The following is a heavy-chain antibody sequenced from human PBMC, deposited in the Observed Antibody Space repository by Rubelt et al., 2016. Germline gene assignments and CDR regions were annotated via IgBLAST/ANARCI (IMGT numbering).Heavy chain of an antibody. Sequence: YWSWIRQHPGKGLEWIGYIYYSGSTYYNPSLKSRVTISVDTSKNQFSLKLSSVTAADTAVYYCARDRAFSYYVSSGPGPYYYYGMDVWGQGTTVTVSS. CDR3: ARDRAFSYYVSSGPGPYYYYGMDV. CDR2: IYYSGST. V-gene: IGHV4-31*02. J-gene: IGHJ6*02. CDR1: Y. D-gene: IGHD3-22*01.